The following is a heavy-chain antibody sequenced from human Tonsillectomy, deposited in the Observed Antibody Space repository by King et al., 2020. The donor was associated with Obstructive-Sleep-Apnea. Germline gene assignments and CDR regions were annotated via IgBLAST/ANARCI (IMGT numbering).Heavy chain of an antibody. V-gene: IGHV4-39*07. CDR2: TYYRGST. J-gene: IGHJ4*02. CDR3: ARDRRIVGATDFGY. CDR1: GGSISSSSSY. Sequence: QLQESGPGLVKPSETLSLTCTVSGGSISSSSSYWGWIRQPPGKGLEWIGSTYYRGSTYYNPSLKSRVTISVDTSKNHLSLKLSSVTAADTAVYYCARDRRIVGATDFGYWGQGTLGTVSS. D-gene: IGHD1-26*01.